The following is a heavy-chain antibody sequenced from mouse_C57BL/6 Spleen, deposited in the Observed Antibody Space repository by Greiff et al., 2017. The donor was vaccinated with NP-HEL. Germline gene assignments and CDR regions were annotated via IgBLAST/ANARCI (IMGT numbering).Heavy chain of an antibody. CDR2: IDPENGDT. V-gene: IGHV14-4*01. CDR3: TTYGNYA. D-gene: IGHD2-1*01. J-gene: IGHJ2*01. Sequence: EVQLQQSGAELVRPGASVKLSCTASGFNIKDDYMHWVKQRPEQGLEWIGWIDPENGDTEYASKFQGKATITADTCSNTAYLQLSSLTSEDTAVYYCTTYGNYAWGQGTTLTVSS. CDR1: GFNIKDDY.